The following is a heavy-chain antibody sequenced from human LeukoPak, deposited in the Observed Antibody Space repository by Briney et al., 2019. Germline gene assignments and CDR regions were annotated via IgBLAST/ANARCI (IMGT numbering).Heavy chain of an antibody. CDR3: AKSLHLAGTLDY. D-gene: IGHD6-19*01. CDR2: ISGSGGST. J-gene: IGHJ4*02. CDR1: GFTFSSYA. V-gene: IGHV3-23*01. Sequence: EAGGSLRLSCAASGFTFSSYAMSWVRQSPGKELEWVSAISGSGGSTYYADSVKGRFTISRDNYKNTLYLQMNSLRAEDTAVYHCAKSLHLAGTLDYWGQGTLVTVSS.